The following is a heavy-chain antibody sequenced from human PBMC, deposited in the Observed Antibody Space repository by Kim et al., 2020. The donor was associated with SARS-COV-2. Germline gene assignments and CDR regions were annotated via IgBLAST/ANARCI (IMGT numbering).Heavy chain of an antibody. Sequence: SNPSLKSRVTISVDTSKNQFSLKLSSVTAADTAVYYCARGGTMMPYAFDIWGQGTMVTVSS. D-gene: IGHD3-22*01. CDR3: ARGGTMMPYAFDI. V-gene: IGHV4-34*01. J-gene: IGHJ3*02.